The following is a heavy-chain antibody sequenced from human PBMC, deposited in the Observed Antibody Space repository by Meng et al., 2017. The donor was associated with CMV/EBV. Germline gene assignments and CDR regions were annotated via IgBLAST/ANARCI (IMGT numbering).Heavy chain of an antibody. V-gene: IGHV3-7*01. D-gene: IGHD5-12*01. CDR3: HAHRVVATTPPTEYYFDY. CDR2: IKQDGSEK. CDR1: GFTFSSYW. J-gene: IGHJ4*02. Sequence: GGSLRLSCAASGFTFSSYWMSWVRQAPGKGLEWVANIKQDGSEKYYADSVKGRFTISRDNAKNSLYLQMNSLRAEDTAVYYCHAHRVVATTPPTEYYFDYWGQGTLVTVSS.